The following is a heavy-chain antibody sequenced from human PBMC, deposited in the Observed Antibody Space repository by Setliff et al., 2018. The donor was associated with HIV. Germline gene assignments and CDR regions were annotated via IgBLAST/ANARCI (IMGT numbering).Heavy chain of an antibody. J-gene: IGHJ4*02. CDR3: ARDPPGGSYPYYFDY. CDR1: GFTFDDYT. Sequence: GGSLRLSCAASGFTFDDYTMHWVRQAPGKGLEWVSLISWDGGSTYYADSVKGRFTISRDNSKNSLYLQMNSLRAEDTAVYYCARDPPGGSYPYYFDYWGQGTLVTVSS. CDR2: ISWDGGST. V-gene: IGHV3-43*01. D-gene: IGHD1-26*01.